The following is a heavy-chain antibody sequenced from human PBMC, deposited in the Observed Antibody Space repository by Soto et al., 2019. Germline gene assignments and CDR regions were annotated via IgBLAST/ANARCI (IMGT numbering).Heavy chain of an antibody. Sequence: QVQLVQSGAEVKKPGSSVKVSCKASGGTFSSYTISWVRQAPGQGLEWMGRIIPILGIANYAQKFQGRVTITAGKSTSTAYMELSSLRSEDTAVYYCARDDGNIVATIWGQGTLVTVSS. CDR3: ARDDGNIVATI. V-gene: IGHV1-69*08. CDR2: IIPILGIA. CDR1: GGTFSSYT. D-gene: IGHD5-12*01. J-gene: IGHJ4*02.